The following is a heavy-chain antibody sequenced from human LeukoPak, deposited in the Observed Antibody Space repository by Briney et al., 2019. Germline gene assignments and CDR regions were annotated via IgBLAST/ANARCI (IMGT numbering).Heavy chain of an antibody. J-gene: IGHJ4*02. D-gene: IGHD3-10*01. CDR3: VRDNYGVDY. V-gene: IGHV3-74*03. CDR2: INSDGSST. Sequence: GGSLRLSCAASGFTFSRYWMQWVRHAPGQGLVWLSHINSDGSSTTYADSVRGRFTTSRDDAKNTLYLQMNSLRAEDTAVYYCVRDNYGVDYWGQGTPVTVSS. CDR1: GFTFSRYW.